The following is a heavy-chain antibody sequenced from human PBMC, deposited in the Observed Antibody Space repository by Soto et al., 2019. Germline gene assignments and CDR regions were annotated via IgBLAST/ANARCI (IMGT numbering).Heavy chain of an antibody. CDR3: ARSIAAAVDLDY. Sequence: QVQLVQSGAEVKKPGASVKVSCKASGYTFSSYGISWVRQAPGQGLEWMGWISAYNGNTNYAQTLQGRVTMTTDTSPSTAYMEVRRLRSDDTAVYYCARSIAAAVDLDYWGQGTLVTVSS. V-gene: IGHV1-18*01. CDR2: ISAYNGNT. CDR1: GYTFSSYG. D-gene: IGHD6-13*01. J-gene: IGHJ4*02.